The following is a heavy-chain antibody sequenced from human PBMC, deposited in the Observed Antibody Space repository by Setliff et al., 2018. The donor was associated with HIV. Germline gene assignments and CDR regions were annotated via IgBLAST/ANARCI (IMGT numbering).Heavy chain of an antibody. CDR2: GYYSGIT. V-gene: IGHV4-59*08. CDR1: GGSISNYY. CDR3: ARSSRGSLRDLDY. D-gene: IGHD2-21*02. J-gene: IGHJ4*02. Sequence: SETLSLTCTVSGGSISNYYWSWIRQPPGKGLEWIGCGYYSGITHYDPSLKSRVSISVDASKNQFSLRLNSVTVADTAGYFCARSSRGSLRDLDYWGPGTLVTAPQ.